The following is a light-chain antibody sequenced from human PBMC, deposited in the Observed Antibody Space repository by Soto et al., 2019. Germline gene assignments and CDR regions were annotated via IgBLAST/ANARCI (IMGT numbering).Light chain of an antibody. CDR1: SSNIGAGYD. CDR3: QSYDGGLSGV. CDR2: GNT. J-gene: IGLJ1*01. V-gene: IGLV1-40*01. Sequence: QPVLTQPPSVSGAPGQRVTISCTGSSSNIGAGYDVHWYQQLPGTAPKLLIYGNTNRPSGVPDRFSGSKSGTSASLAITGLQAEDEADYYCQSYDGGLSGVFGTGTKLTVL.